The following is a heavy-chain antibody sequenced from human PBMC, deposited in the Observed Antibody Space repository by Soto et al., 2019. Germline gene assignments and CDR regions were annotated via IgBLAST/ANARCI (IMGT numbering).Heavy chain of an antibody. V-gene: IGHV3-53*01. CDR1: GFTVSSDY. Sequence: RGSLRLCCAASGFTVSSDYMSWVRQAPGKGLEWVSVIYSGGTTYYADSVKGRFTISRDNSKNMLYLQMNSLRADDTAVYFCAKGHDFWIGYSYYNGTYVCGQGPSGSGSS. CDR2: IYSGGTT. D-gene: IGHD3-3*01. CDR3: AKGHDFWIGYSYYNGTYV. J-gene: IGHJ6*02.